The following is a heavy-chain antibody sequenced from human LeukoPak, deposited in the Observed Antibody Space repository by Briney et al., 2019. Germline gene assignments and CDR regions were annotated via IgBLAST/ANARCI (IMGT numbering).Heavy chain of an antibody. D-gene: IGHD2-15*01. Sequence: GGSLRLSCAASGFTFSSYSMNWVRQAPGKGLEWVSSISSNSSYIYYADSVKGRFTISRDNAKNSLYLQMNSLRAEDTAVYYCARVPRLGYCSGGSCYSYAFDIWGQGTMVTVSS. J-gene: IGHJ3*02. CDR2: ISSNSSYI. V-gene: IGHV3-21*01. CDR3: ARVPRLGYCSGGSCYSYAFDI. CDR1: GFTFSSYS.